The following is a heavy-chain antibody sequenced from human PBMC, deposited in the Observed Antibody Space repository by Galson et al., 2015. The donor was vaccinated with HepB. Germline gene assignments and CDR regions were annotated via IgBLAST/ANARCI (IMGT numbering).Heavy chain of an antibody. J-gene: IGHJ6*02. D-gene: IGHD6-13*01. CDR2: IIPILGIA. V-gene: IGHV1-69*04. Sequence: SVKVSCKASGYIFSDYDIHWVRQAPGQGLEWMGRIIPILGIANYAQKFQGRVTITADKSTSTAYMELSSLRSEDTAVYYCARDTSRSSWSSNYGMDVWGQGTTVTVSS. CDR1: GYIFSDYD. CDR3: ARDTSRSSWSSNYGMDV.